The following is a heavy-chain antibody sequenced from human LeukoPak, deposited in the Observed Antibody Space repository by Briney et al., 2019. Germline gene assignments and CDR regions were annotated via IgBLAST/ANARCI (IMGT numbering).Heavy chain of an antibody. J-gene: IGHJ4*02. CDR2: IYYSGST. Sequence: PLETLSLTCTVSGGSISSGGYYWSWIRQHPGKGLEWIGYIYYSGSTYYNPSLKSRVTISVDTSKNQFSLKLSSVTAADAAVYYCARGRGYSYGSYYFDYWGQGTLVTVSS. CDR3: ARGRGYSYGSYYFDY. V-gene: IGHV4-31*03. CDR1: GGSISSGGYY. D-gene: IGHD5-18*01.